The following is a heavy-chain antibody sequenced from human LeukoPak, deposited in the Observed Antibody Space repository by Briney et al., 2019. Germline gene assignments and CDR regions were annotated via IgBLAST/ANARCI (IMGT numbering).Heavy chain of an antibody. V-gene: IGHV4-34*01. CDR2: INHSGST. J-gene: IGHJ4*02. Sequence: SETLSLTCAVYGGSFSGYYWSWIRQPPGKGLEWIGEINHSGSTNYNPSLKSRVTISVDTSKNQFSLELSSVTAADTAVYYCARGILVTVYAAFDYWGQGTLVTVSS. CDR1: GGSFSGYY. CDR3: ARGILVTVYAAFDY. D-gene: IGHD2-8*01.